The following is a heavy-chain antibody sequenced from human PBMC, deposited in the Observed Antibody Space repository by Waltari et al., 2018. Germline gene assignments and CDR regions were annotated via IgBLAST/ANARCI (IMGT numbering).Heavy chain of an antibody. CDR2: INPSGGST. CDR3: ASDTGALWMDV. V-gene: IGHV1-46*01. J-gene: IGHJ6*02. CDR1: EYTFTSSY. Sequence: QVQLVQSGAEVKKPGASVKISCKTSEYTFTSSYVHWVRQAPGQGLEWMGIINPSGGSTIYEQKFQGRVTMTRDTSTSTVYMELSSLRSEDTAVYYCASDTGALWMDVWGQGTTVTVSS. D-gene: IGHD2-21*01.